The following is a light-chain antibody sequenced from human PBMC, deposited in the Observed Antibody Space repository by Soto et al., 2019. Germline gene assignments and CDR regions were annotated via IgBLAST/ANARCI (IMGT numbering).Light chain of an antibody. CDR3: QQYKNYPFT. J-gene: IGKJ3*01. CDR1: QSINSW. Sequence: DIHMTQSPSTLSASLGDRVSITCRASQSINSWLAWYQQKPGKAPKLLIYDASSLQSGVPSRFKGSEYGAEFPLTIRGLQPDDFATYHCQQYKNYPFTFGPGTKV. CDR2: DAS. V-gene: IGKV1-5*01.